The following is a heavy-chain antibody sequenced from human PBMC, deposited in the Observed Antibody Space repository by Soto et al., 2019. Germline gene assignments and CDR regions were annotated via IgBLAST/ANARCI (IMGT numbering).Heavy chain of an antibody. D-gene: IGHD6-19*01. Sequence: QVQLVESGGGVVQPGRSLRLSCAASGFTFTSSSYGMHWVRQAPGKGLEWVADISYDERNKYYADSVKGRFTISRDNSKNTLYLQMNSLRAEDTDVYYCAKEDSSGYAPHYGMDVWGQGTAVTVSS. CDR2: ISYDERNK. CDR1: GFTFTSSSYG. J-gene: IGHJ6*02. V-gene: IGHV3-30*18. CDR3: AKEDSSGYAPHYGMDV.